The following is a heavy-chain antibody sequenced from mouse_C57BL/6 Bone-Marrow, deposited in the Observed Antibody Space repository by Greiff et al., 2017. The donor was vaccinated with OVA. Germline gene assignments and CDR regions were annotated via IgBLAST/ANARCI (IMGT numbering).Heavy chain of an antibody. CDR3: ASGNFGSSFYAMDY. D-gene: IGHD1-1*01. J-gene: IGHJ4*01. CDR1: GFNIKNTY. CDR2: IDPANDNT. Sequence: EVQLQQSVAELVRPGASVKLSCTASGFNIKNTYMHWVKQRPEQGLEWIGRIDPANDNTKYAPKFQGKATMTADTSSNTAYLQLSSLSSEDTAVYCCASGNFGSSFYAMDYWGQGTSVTVSS. V-gene: IGHV14-3*01.